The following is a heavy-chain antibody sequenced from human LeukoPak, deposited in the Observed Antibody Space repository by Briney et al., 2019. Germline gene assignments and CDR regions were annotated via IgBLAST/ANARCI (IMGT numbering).Heavy chain of an antibody. CDR1: GFTFSHYS. D-gene: IGHD4-11*01. J-gene: IGHJ6*03. CDR3: ARVMMGATVTTFHYYCMDV. CDR2: ITSSSSHI. Sequence: GGSLRLSCAASGFTFSHYSIDWVRQAPGKGLERVASITSSSSHIYYADSVKGRFTISRDNAKNALYLQMNSLRAEDTAIYYCARVMMGATVTTFHYYCMDVWGVGTTVTVCS. V-gene: IGHV3-21*01.